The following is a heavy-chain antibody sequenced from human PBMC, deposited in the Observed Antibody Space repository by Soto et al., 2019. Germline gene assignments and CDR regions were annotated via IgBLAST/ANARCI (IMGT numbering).Heavy chain of an antibody. CDR2: INPILGIA. Sequence: ASVKVSCKASGYTFTGYYMHWVRQAPGQGLEWMGWINPILGIANYAQKFQGRVTITADKSTSTAYMELSSLRSEDTAVYYCARDCSSTSCYAYPWGQGTLVTVSS. CDR1: GYTFTGYY. CDR3: ARDCSSTSCYAYP. D-gene: IGHD2-2*01. V-gene: IGHV1-69*10. J-gene: IGHJ5*02.